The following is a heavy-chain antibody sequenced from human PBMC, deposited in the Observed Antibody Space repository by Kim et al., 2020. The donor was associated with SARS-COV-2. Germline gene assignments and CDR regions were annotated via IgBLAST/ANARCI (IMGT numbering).Heavy chain of an antibody. CDR2: ISYDGSNK. CDR1: GLTFSSYA. CDR3: ARDVVEWLLSLGMDV. D-gene: IGHD3-3*01. J-gene: IGHJ6*02. Sequence: GGSLRLSCAASGLTFSSYAMHWVRQAPGKGLEWVAVISYDGSNKYYADSVKGRFTISRDNSKNTLYLQMNSLRAEDTAVYYCARDVVEWLLSLGMDVWGQGTTVTVSS. V-gene: IGHV3-30*04.